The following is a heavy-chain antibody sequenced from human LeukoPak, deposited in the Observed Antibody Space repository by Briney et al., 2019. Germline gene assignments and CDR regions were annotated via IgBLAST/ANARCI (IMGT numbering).Heavy chain of an antibody. CDR1: GGTFSTYG. Sequence: ASVKVSCKASGGTFSTYGISWVRQAPGQGLEWMGIINPSGGSTTYAQKFQGRVTMTRDTSTSTVYMELSSLRSEDTAVYYCATQTDYYDSGLDYWGQGTLVTVSS. D-gene: IGHD3-22*01. CDR3: ATQTDYYDSGLDY. V-gene: IGHV1-46*01. CDR2: INPSGGST. J-gene: IGHJ4*02.